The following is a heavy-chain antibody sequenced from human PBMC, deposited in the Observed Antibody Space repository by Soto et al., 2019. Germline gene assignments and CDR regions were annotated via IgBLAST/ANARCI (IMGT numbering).Heavy chain of an antibody. CDR3: AREDSSGYKFFAY. Sequence: SETLSLTCTVSGGSISGYYWSWIRQPPGKGLEWIGYIYYSGGSTSYNPSLRSRLTISVDTSKNQFSLRLTSVTAADTAVYYCAREDSSGYKFFAYWGQGTLVTVS. J-gene: IGHJ4*02. V-gene: IGHV4-59*01. CDR2: IYYSGGST. CDR1: GGSISGYY. D-gene: IGHD3-22*01.